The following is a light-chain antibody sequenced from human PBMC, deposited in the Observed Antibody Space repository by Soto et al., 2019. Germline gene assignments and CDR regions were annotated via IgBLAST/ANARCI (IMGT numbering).Light chain of an antibody. CDR1: QSVSSN. J-gene: IGKJ4*01. CDR3: QQYGTSPPLT. Sequence: EIVMTQSPAALSVSPWERATLSCRPRQSVSSNLAWYQQKPGQAPRLLLYGASTRGTGIAARFSGSGSGTEFTLTISSLQSEDFAVYYCQQYGTSPPLTFGGGTKVDI. V-gene: IGKV3-15*01. CDR2: GAS.